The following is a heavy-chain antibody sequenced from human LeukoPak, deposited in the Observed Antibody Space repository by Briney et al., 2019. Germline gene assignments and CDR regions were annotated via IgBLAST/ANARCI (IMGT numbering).Heavy chain of an antibody. CDR1: GFTLSSYA. V-gene: IGHV3-30*01. J-gene: IGHJ4*02. D-gene: IGHD2/OR15-2a*01. CDR2: ISYDGSNK. Sequence: GRSLRLSCAASGFTLSSYATHWVRQAPGKGLEWVAVISYDGSNKYYADSVKGRFTISRDNSKNTLYLQMNSLRAEDTAVYYCARESLIEYYFDYWGQGTLVTVSS. CDR3: ARESLIEYYFDY.